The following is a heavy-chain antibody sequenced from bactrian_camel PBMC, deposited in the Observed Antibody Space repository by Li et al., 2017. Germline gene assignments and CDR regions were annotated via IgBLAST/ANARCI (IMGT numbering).Heavy chain of an antibody. CDR2: IYTGDGRT. D-gene: IGHD7*01. J-gene: IGHJ4*01. CDR1: GFTFSNNW. CDR3: AKSFDGGVWHDCVY. Sequence: HVQLVESGGGLVQPGGSLRLSCAASGFTFSNNWVHWVRQAPGKGLEWVSSIYTGDGRTYSADSMKGRFTISGDNTKNMLYLQMNSLKSEDTGLYYCAKSFDGGVWHDCVYWGQGTQVTVS. V-gene: IGHV3S1*01.